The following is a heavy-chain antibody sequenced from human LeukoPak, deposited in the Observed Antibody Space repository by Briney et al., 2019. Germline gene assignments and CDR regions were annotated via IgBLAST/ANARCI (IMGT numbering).Heavy chain of an antibody. D-gene: IGHD3-22*01. CDR1: GGSISSYY. CDR2: IYYSGST. V-gene: IGHV4-59*01. Sequence: PSETLSLTCTVSGGSISSYYWSWIRQPPGKGLEWIGYIYYSGSTNYNPSLKSRVTISVDTSKNQFSLKLSSVTAADTAVYYCARGGYYDSSCYEHYYGMDVWGQGTTVNVSS. CDR3: ARGGYYDSSCYEHYYGMDV. J-gene: IGHJ6*02.